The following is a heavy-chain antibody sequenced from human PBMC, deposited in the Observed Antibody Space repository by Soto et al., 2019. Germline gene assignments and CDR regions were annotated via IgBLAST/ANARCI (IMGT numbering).Heavy chain of an antibody. Sequence: GGSLRLSCAASGFTFSSYSMNWVRQAPGKGLEWVSSSSSSSTYIYYADSVKGRFSISRDNAKNSLYLQMNSLRVEDTAVYYYARVPPHGENGFSFWFDPWGQGTLVTVSS. CDR2: SSSSSTYI. D-gene: IGHD3-3*01. V-gene: IGHV3-21*04. J-gene: IGHJ5*02. CDR3: ARVPPHGENGFSFWFDP. CDR1: GFTFSSYS.